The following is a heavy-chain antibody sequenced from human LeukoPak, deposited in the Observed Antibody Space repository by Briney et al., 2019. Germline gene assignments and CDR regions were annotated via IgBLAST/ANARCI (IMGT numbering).Heavy chain of an antibody. CDR1: GFTFSSYG. CDR2: IRYDGSNK. J-gene: IGHJ6*03. V-gene: IGHV3-30*02. D-gene: IGHD1-26*01. CDR3: AREGGDFDYYYYYMGV. Sequence: GSLRLSCAASGFTFSSYGMHWVRQAPGKGLEWVAFIRYDGSNKYYADSVKGRFTISRDNSKNTLYLQMNSLRAEDTAVYYCAREGGDFDYYYYYMGVWGKGTTVTVSS.